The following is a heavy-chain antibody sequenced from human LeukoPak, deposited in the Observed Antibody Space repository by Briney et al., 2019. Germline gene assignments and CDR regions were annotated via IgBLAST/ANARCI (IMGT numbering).Heavy chain of an antibody. CDR1: GGTFSSYA. J-gene: IGHJ4*02. D-gene: IGHD1-26*01. CDR2: IIPILGIA. CDR3: ARDTWELPYDY. Sequence: ASVKVSCKASGGTFSSYAISWVRQAPGQGLEWMGRIIPILGIANYAQKFQGRVTITADKSTSTAYMELSSLRSEDTAVYYCARDTWELPYDYWGQGTLVTVSS. V-gene: IGHV1-69*04.